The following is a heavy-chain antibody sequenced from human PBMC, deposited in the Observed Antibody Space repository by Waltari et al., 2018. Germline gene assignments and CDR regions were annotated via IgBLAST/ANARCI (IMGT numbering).Heavy chain of an antibody. D-gene: IGHD3-22*01. Sequence: QVQLVQSVAEVKKPVSSVKVSCKAPGGTCRSYAISRVRQAPGQGLEWMGGIIPIFGTANYAQKFQGRVTITADESTSTAYMELSSLRSEDTAVYYCASQYYYDSSGYNYWGQGTLVTVSS. CDR3: ASQYYYDSSGYNY. V-gene: IGHV1-69*01. CDR2: IIPIFGTA. J-gene: IGHJ4*02. CDR1: GGTCRSYA.